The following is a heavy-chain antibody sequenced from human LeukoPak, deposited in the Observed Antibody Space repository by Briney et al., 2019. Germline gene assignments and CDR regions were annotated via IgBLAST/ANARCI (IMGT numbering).Heavy chain of an antibody. J-gene: IGHJ4*02. CDR3: AKGYGSGSYMLGYFDY. V-gene: IGHV3-7*03. CDR1: GFTFSSYW. CDR2: IKQDGSEK. D-gene: IGHD3-10*01. Sequence: PGGSLRLSCAASGFTFSSYWMSWVRQAPGKGLEWVANIKQDGSEKYYVDSVKGRFTISRDNSKNTLYLQMNSLRAEDTAVYYCAKGYGSGSYMLGYFDYWGQGTLVTVSS.